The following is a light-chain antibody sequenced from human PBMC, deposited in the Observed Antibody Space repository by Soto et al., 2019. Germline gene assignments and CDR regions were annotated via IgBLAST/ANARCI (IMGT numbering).Light chain of an antibody. Sequence: EIVLTQSPATLSLSPGERATLSCRASQTVGGYLAWYQQKPGQAPRILISDASNRAAGIPARFSGIGSGTDLTLTISGREPEDFAVYYSQQRNSWPLSFCGGTKVDIK. CDR2: DAS. CDR1: QTVGGY. CDR3: QQRNSWPLS. J-gene: IGKJ4*01. V-gene: IGKV3-11*01.